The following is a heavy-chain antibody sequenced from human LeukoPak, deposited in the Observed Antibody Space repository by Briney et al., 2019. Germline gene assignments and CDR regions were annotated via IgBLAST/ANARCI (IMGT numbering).Heavy chain of an antibody. CDR3: ASSSYGDYILFDY. D-gene: IGHD4-17*01. CDR2: IYTSGST. V-gene: IGHV4-61*02. CDR1: GGSLSSGGYY. J-gene: IGHJ4*02. Sequence: SETLSLTCTVSGGSLSSGGYYWSWIRQPAGKGLEWIGRIYTSGSTNYNPSLKSRVTMSVDTSKNQFSLKLSSVTAADTAVYYCASSSYGDYILFDYWGQGTLVTVSS.